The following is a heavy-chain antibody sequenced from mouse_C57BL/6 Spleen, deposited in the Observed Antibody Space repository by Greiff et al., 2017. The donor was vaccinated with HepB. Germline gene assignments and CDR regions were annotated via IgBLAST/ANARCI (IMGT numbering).Heavy chain of an antibody. CDR3: ARDKRNYYGSSFNWYFDV. CDR1: GFTFSSYG. V-gene: IGHV5-6*01. J-gene: IGHJ1*03. Sequence: EVQVVESGGDLVKPGGSLKLSCAASGFTFSSYGMSWVRQTPDKRLEWVATISSGGSYTYYPDSVKGRFTISRDNAKNTLYLQMSSLKSEDTDMYYCARDKRNYYGSSFNWYFDVWGTGTTVTVSS. D-gene: IGHD1-1*01. CDR2: ISSGGSYT.